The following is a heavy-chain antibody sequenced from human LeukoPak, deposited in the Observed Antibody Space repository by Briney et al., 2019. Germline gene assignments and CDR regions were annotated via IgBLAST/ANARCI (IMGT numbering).Heavy chain of an antibody. Sequence: GESLKISCKASGYTFTGDWIGWVRQMPGKGLEWMGIIYPGDSDTKYNAPFQGQVTISADKSISTAYLQWSSLKASDTAMYYCARQAYYGSGSYYNVRIDYWGQGTLVTVSS. CDR2: IYPGDSDT. V-gene: IGHV5-51*01. J-gene: IGHJ4*02. D-gene: IGHD3-10*01. CDR1: GYTFTGDW. CDR3: ARQAYYGSGSYYNVRIDY.